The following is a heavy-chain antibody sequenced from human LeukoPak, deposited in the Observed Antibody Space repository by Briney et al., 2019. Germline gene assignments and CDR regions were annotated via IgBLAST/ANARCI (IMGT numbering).Heavy chain of an antibody. J-gene: IGHJ4*02. D-gene: IGHD3-3*01. CDR1: GFTFSIYA. V-gene: IGHV3-23*01. CDR3: AKGTLFGVVTSFDF. Sequence: GGSLRLSCGASGFTFSIYAMTWVRQAPGKGLEWVSLISASGSATYYADSVRGRFAISRDISKNTLFLQMSSLRTEDTAVYYCAKGTLFGVVTSFDFWGQGTLVTVSS. CDR2: ISASGSAT.